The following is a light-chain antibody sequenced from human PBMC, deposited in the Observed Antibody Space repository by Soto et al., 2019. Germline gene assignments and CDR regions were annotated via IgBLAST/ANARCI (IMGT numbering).Light chain of an antibody. V-gene: IGKV3-11*01. J-gene: IGKJ2*01. CDR3: HQYNSWPPGT. CDR1: QSVSSY. Sequence: EIGVAQPPAPLSLSPGERATLSCGASQSVSSYLAWYQQKPGQAPRLLIYAASSRATDIPDRFSGSGSGTDFTLTISRLEPEDFALYYCHQYNSWPPGTFAQGTKVDIK. CDR2: AAS.